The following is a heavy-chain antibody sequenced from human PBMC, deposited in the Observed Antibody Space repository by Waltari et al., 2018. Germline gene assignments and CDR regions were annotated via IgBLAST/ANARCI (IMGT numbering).Heavy chain of an antibody. J-gene: IGHJ3*02. Sequence: QVQLQQWGAGLLKPSETLSLTCAVYGGSFSGYYWSWIRQPPGQGLGWIGEINHSGSTNDNPSLKSRVTISVEPSKNQFYLKLSSVTAADTAVYYCARESPGHIVVVVAATSGAFDIWGQGTMVTVSS. CDR3: ARESPGHIVVVVAATSGAFDI. V-gene: IGHV4-34*01. D-gene: IGHD2-15*01. CDR1: GGSFSGYY. CDR2: INHSGST.